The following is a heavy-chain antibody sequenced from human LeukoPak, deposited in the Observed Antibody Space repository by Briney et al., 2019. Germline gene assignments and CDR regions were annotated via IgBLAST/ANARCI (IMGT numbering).Heavy chain of an antibody. D-gene: IGHD3-10*01. Sequence: GGSLRLSCAASGFTFADYAMHWVRQAPGKGQEWVSGIAWNTGNTGYADSVKGRFTISRDNAENSLYLQMNSLRAEDTVLYYCAKDMNSYGSGSSYNPWGPFDSWGQGTLVTVSS. CDR2: IAWNTGNT. V-gene: IGHV3-9*01. J-gene: IGHJ4*02. CDR1: GFTFADYA. CDR3: AKDMNSYGSGSSYNPWGPFDS.